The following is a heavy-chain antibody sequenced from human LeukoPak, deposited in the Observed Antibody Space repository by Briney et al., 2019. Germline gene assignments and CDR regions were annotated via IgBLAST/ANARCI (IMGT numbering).Heavy chain of an antibody. Sequence: GGSPRLSCAASGFTFSSYSMNWVRQAPGKGLEWVSSISSSSSYIYYADSVKGRFTISRDNAKNSLYLQMNSLRAEDTAVYYCANHGSGYNFDYWGQGTLVTVSS. CDR2: ISSSSSYI. CDR3: ANHGSGYNFDY. V-gene: IGHV3-21*01. J-gene: IGHJ4*02. CDR1: GFTFSSYS. D-gene: IGHD5-12*01.